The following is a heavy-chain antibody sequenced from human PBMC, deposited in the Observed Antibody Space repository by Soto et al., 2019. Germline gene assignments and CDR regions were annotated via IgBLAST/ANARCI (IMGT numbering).Heavy chain of an antibody. Sequence: GGTLRLSCVGSGFIFSNNGMHWVRQTPGKGLEWVAFMSYDGSDTFYADSVKGRLTISRDNSKNTLFLHMSNLRAEDTAMYYCTIVRVADSALDHWGQGTLVTVSS. V-gene: IGHV3-30*02. D-gene: IGHD3-10*02. CDR1: GFIFSNNG. CDR2: MSYDGSDT. CDR3: TIVRVADSALDH. J-gene: IGHJ4*02.